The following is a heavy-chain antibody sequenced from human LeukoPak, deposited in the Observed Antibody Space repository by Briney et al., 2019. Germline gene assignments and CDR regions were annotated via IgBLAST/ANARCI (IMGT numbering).Heavy chain of an antibody. CDR3: ARVPQFYSPLDY. Sequence: NPGGSLGLSCAASGFTFSDYYMTWIRQAPGKGLEWVSYMSDNGNSIYYADSVKGRFTISRDNAKNSLYLQMNSLRADDTAVYFCARVPQFYSPLDYWGQGTPVTVSS. J-gene: IGHJ4*02. D-gene: IGHD2/OR15-2a*01. CDR2: MSDNGNSI. V-gene: IGHV3-11*01. CDR1: GFTFSDYY.